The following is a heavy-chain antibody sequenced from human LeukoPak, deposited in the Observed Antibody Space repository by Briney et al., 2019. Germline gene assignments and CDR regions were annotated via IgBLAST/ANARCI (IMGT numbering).Heavy chain of an antibody. CDR1: GFTFSSYP. CDR2: VSTSGGIT. V-gene: IGHV3-23*01. CDR3: AKGSYCGGDCYAVFDY. J-gene: IGHJ4*02. Sequence: PGGSLRLSCAASGFTFSSYPMSWVRQAPGKGLKWVSGVSTSGGITDYADSVKGRFTISRDNSKNTLYLQMNSLRAEDTAVYYCAKGSYCGGDCYAVFDYWGQGTLVTVSS. D-gene: IGHD2-21*02.